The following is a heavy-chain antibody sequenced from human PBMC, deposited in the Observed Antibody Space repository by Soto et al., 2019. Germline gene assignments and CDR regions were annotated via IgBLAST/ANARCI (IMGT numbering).Heavy chain of an antibody. CDR3: AKCYPRDPYVDYYYYGMDV. Sequence: GGSLRLSCAASGFTFSSYAMSWVRQAQGKGLEWVSAISGSGGSTYYADSVKGRFTISRDNSKNTLYLQMNSLRAEDTAVYYCAKCYPRDPYVDYYYYGMDVWGQGTTVTVSS. V-gene: IGHV3-23*01. CDR2: ISGSGGST. CDR1: GFTFSSYA. D-gene: IGHD2-21*02. J-gene: IGHJ6*02.